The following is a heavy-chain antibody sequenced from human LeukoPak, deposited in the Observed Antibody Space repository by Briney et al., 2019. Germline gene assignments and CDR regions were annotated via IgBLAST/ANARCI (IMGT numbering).Heavy chain of an antibody. CDR2: INQDGSEE. CDR3: AREVTSVLLWFGELQDGMDV. J-gene: IGHJ6*02. D-gene: IGHD3-10*01. CDR1: GFMFSNYW. Sequence: GGSLRLSCAASGFMFSNYWMSWVRQAPGKGLEWVANINQDGSEEYYVDSVKGRFTISSDNAKSSVFLQMSSLRAEDTAVYYCAREVTSVLLWFGELQDGMDVWGQGTTVTVSS. V-gene: IGHV3-7*01.